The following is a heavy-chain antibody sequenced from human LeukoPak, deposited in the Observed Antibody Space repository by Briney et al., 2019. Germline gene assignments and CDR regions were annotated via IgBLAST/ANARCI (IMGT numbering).Heavy chain of an antibody. J-gene: IGHJ3*02. D-gene: IGHD3-22*01. CDR1: GGTFSSYA. CDR3: ARDPQTYYYDSSGPAQAFDI. Sequence: GASVKVSCKASGGTFSSYAISWVRQAPGQGLEWMGRIIPILGIANYAQKFQGRVTITADKSTSTAYMELSSLRSEDTAVYYCARDPQTYYYDSSGPAQAFDIWGQGTMVTVSS. V-gene: IGHV1-69*04. CDR2: IIPILGIA.